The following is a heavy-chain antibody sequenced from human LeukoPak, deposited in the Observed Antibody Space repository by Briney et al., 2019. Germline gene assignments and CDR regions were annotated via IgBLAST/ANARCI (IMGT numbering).Heavy chain of an antibody. J-gene: IGHJ6*03. CDR2: IIPILGIA. D-gene: IGHD2-2*01. CDR3: ARGGDDCSSTSCYLRYYMDV. CDR1: GGTFSSYA. Sequence: ASVKVSCKASGGTFSSYAISWVRQAPGQGLEWMGRIIPILGIANYAQKFQGRVTITADKSTSTAYMELSSLRSEDTAVYYCARGGDDCSSTSCYLRYYMDVWGKGTTVTVSS. V-gene: IGHV1-69*04.